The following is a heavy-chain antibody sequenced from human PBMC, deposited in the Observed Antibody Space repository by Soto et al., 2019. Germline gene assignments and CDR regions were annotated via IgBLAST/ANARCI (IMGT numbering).Heavy chain of an antibody. Sequence: SETLSLTCTVSGGSISSYYWSWIRQPPGKGLEWIGYIYYSGSTNYNPPLKSRVTISVDTSKNQFSLKLSSVTAADTAVYYCARLEGSGSYYNCCFDYWGQGTLVTVSS. CDR3: ARLEGSGSYYNCCFDY. CDR1: GGSISSYY. CDR2: IYYSGST. J-gene: IGHJ4*02. V-gene: IGHV4-59*01. D-gene: IGHD3-10*01.